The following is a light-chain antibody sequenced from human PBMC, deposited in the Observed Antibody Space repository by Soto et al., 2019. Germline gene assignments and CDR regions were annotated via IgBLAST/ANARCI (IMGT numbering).Light chain of an antibody. CDR1: QGIRNE. V-gene: IGKV1-6*01. J-gene: IGKJ1*01. CDR2: AAS. CDR3: LQDSNYPRT. Sequence: IQMTQSPSSLSASVGDRVTITCRASQGIRNELGWYQQRPGKAPKLLIYAASTLESGVPSRFSASGSGTDFTLTISSLRPEDFATYYCLQDSNYPRTFGQGTKVEIK.